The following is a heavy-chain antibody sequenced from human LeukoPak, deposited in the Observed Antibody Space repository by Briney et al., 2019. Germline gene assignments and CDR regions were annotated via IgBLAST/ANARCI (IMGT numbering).Heavy chain of an antibody. D-gene: IGHD3-22*01. J-gene: IGHJ4*02. V-gene: IGHV3-9*01. CDR3: AKDSAVVITSIFDY. Sequence: GGSLRLSCATSGFKFDDYGMHWVRQAPRKGLEWVSGISWNSGSIGYADSVKGRFTISRDNAKNSLYLQMNSLRAEDTALYYCAKDSAVVITSIFDYWGQGTLVTVSS. CDR2: ISWNSGSI. CDR1: GFKFDDYG.